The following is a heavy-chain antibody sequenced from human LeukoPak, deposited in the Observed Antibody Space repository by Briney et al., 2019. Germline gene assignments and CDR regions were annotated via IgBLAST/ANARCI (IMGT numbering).Heavy chain of an antibody. CDR2: IKQDGSEK. V-gene: IGHV3-7*03. D-gene: IGHD3-10*01. CDR3: ARDLNYYGSGSDY. J-gene: IGHJ4*02. Sequence: GGSLRLSCAASGFTFSSYWMSWVRQAPGKGLEWVANIKQDGSEKYYVDSVKGRFTISRDNAKNSLYLQMNSLRAENTAVYYCARDLNYYGSGSDYWGQGTLVTVSS. CDR1: GFTFSSYW.